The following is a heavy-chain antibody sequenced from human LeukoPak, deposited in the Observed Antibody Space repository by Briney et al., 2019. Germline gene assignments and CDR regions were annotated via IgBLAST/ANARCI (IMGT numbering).Heavy chain of an antibody. V-gene: IGHV3-11*04. CDR2: ISSSGSTI. Sequence: GGSLRLSCAASGFTFSDYYMSWIRQAPGKGLEWVSYISSSGSTIYYADSVKGRFTISRDNAKNSLYLQMNSLRAEDTAVYYCARPTYSGSFDAFDIWGQGTMVTVSS. CDR1: GFTFSDYY. CDR3: ARPTYSGSFDAFDI. J-gene: IGHJ3*02. D-gene: IGHD1-26*01.